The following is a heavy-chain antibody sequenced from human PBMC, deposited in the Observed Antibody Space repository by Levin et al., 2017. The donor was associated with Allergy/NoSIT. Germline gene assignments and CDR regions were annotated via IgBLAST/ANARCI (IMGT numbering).Heavy chain of an antibody. J-gene: IGHJ2*01. CDR2: ISGSGGST. V-gene: IGHV3-23*01. CDR1: GFPFSSSA. D-gene: IGHD2-21*02. CDR3: AKDAVYCGGDCYTDWYFDL. Sequence: LSLTCAASGFPFSSSAMSWVRQAPGKGLEWVSAISGSGGSTYYADSVKGRFTISRDNSKNTLYLQMNSLRAEDTAVYYCAKDAVYCGGDCYTDWYFDLWGRGTLVTVSS.